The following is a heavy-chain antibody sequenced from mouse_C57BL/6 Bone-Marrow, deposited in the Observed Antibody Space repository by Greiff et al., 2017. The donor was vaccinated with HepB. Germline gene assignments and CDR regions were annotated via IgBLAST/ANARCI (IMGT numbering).Heavy chain of an antibody. D-gene: IGHD2-12*01. CDR3: ARQGHDSWFAY. V-gene: IGHV5-2*03. CDR2: INSDGGST. CDR1: EYEFPSHD. J-gene: IGHJ3*01. Sequence: EVKLMESGGGLVQPGESLKLSCESNEYEFPSHDMSWVRKTPEKSLELVAAINSDGGSTYYPDTMERRFIISRDNTKKTLYLQMSSLRSEDTAMYYCARQGHDSWFAYWGQGTLVTVSA.